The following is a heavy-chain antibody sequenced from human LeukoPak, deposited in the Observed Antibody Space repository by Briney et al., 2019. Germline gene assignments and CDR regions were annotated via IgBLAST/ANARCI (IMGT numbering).Heavy chain of an antibody. D-gene: IGHD1-1*01. V-gene: IGHV2-5*01. CDR1: GFSLTSSGVG. Sequence: KESGPTLVKPTQTLTLTCTFSGFSLTSSGVGVGWIRQPPGKALEWLALIYWNDEKRYSPSLKSRLTITKDTSKNQVVLTMTNMDPVDTATYYCAHSEDWNDLGAFDIWSQGTMVTVSS. CDR3: AHSEDWNDLGAFDI. J-gene: IGHJ3*02. CDR2: IYWNDEK.